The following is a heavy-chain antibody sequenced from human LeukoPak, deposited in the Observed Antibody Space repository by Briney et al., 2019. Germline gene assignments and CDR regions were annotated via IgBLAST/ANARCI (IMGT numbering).Heavy chain of an antibody. D-gene: IGHD3-22*01. CDR2: IYPGDSDT. J-gene: IGHJ6*02. V-gene: IGHV5-51*01. Sequence: GESLKISCKGSGYSFTSYWIGCVRQMPGKGLEWMGIIYPGDSDTRYSPFFQGQVTISADKSISTAYLQWSSLKASDTAMYYCARLDYYDSSGYRYGMDVWGQGTTVTVSS. CDR3: ARLDYYDSSGYRYGMDV. CDR1: GYSFTSYW.